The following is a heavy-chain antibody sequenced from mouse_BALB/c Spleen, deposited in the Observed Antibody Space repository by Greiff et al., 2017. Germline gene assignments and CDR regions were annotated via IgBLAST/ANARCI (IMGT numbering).Heavy chain of an antibody. CDR1: GFNIKDYY. D-gene: IGHD2-2*01. CDR3: NAWEQGYDAGYYFDY. CDR2: IDPENGDT. J-gene: IGHJ2*01. V-gene: IGHV14-4*02. Sequence: VQLQQSGAELVRSGASVKLSCTASGFNIKDYYMHWVKQRPEQGLEWIGWIDPENGDTEYAPKFQGKATMTADTSSNTAYLQLSSLTSEDTAVYYCNAWEQGYDAGYYFDYWGQGTTLTVSS.